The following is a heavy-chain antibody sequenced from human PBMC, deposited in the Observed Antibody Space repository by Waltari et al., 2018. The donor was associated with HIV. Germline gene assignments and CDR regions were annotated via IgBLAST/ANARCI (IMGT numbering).Heavy chain of an antibody. CDR1: GYIFSDYS. V-gene: IGHV1-18*01. CDR2: SSAYNGNT. D-gene: IGHD3-3*01. CDR3: ARLGYDFWSGYDY. J-gene: IGHJ4*02. Sequence: QIQLVQSGAEVKKPGASVRVSCKASGYIFSDYSISWVRQAPGQGLEWMGWSSAYNGNTEEARDFKVRVSMTTDTATTTASVDLRGLRFDDTAVYYCARLGYDFWSGYDYWGQGTLVTVS.